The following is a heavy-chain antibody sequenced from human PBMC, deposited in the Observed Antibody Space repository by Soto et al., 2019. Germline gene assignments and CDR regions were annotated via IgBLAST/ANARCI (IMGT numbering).Heavy chain of an antibody. CDR2: INHSRST. D-gene: IGHD3-10*01. V-gene: IGHV4-34*01. CDR3: ARGKGVRFGEPMGWFDP. CDR1: GGSFSGYY. J-gene: IGHJ5*02. Sequence: QVQLQQWGAGLLKPSETLSLTCAVYGGSFSGYYWSWIRQPPGKGLEWIGEINHSRSTNYNPSLKSRVTISVDTSKNQFSLKLSSVTAADTAVYYCARGKGVRFGEPMGWFDPWGQGTLVTVSS.